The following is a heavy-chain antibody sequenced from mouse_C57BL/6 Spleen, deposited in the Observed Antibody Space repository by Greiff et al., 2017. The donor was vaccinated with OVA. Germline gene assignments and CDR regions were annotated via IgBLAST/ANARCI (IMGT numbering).Heavy chain of an antibody. CDR1: GYAFTNYL. D-gene: IGHD2-1*01. Sequence: VQLQQSGAELVRPGTSVKVSCKASGYAFTNYLIEWVKQRPGQGLEWIGVINPGSGGTNYNEKFKGKATLTADKSSSTAYMQLSILTSEDSAVYFCARKSYYAAMDYWGQGTSVTVSS. CDR2: INPGSGGT. J-gene: IGHJ4*01. CDR3: ARKSYYAAMDY. V-gene: IGHV1-54*01.